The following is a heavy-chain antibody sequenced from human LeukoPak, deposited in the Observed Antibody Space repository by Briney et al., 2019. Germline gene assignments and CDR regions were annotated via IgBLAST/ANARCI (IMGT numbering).Heavy chain of an antibody. J-gene: IGHJ6*02. Sequence: GGCLRLPCAASGFTFSSYAMSWVRQAPGKGLEWVSAISGSGGSTYYADSVKGRFTISRDNSKNTLYLQMNSLRAEDTAVYYCAKNGEPTYYYYGMDVWGQGNAVSLSS. D-gene: IGHD4-17*01. V-gene: IGHV3-23*01. CDR3: AKNGEPTYYYYGMDV. CDR1: GFTFSSYA. CDR2: ISGSGGST.